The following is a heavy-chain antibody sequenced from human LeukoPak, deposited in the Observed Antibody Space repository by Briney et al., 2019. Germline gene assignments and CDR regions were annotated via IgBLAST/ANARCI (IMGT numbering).Heavy chain of an antibody. CDR1: GGSFSGYY. D-gene: IGHD2-2*01. V-gene: IGHV4-34*01. Sequence: SETLSLTCAVYGGSFSGYYWSWIRQPPGKGLKWIGEINHSGSTNYNPSLKSRVTISVDTSKNQFSLKLSSVTAADTAVYYCARGYCSSTSCQGRGFDPWGQGTLVTVSS. J-gene: IGHJ5*02. CDR3: ARGYCSSTSCQGRGFDP. CDR2: INHSGST.